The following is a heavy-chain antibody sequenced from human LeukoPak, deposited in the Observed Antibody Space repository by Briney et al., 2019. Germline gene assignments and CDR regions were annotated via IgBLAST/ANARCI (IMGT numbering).Heavy chain of an antibody. Sequence: SETLSLTCTVSGGSISGYYWSWIRQPAGKGLEWIGRIYTSGSTNYNPSLKSRVTMSVDTSKNQFSLKLSSVTAADTAVYYCAREMGPVAVAGTDFDYWGQATLVTVSS. CDR1: GGSISGYY. D-gene: IGHD6-19*01. CDR3: AREMGPVAVAGTDFDY. J-gene: IGHJ4*02. CDR2: IYTSGST. V-gene: IGHV4-4*07.